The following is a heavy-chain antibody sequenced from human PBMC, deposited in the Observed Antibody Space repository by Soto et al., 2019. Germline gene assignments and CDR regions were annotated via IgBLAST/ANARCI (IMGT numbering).Heavy chain of an antibody. J-gene: IGHJ3*01. D-gene: IGHD5-12*01. CDR1: GGSISSSSYY. Sequence: PSETLSLTCTVSGGSISSSSYYWGWVRQPPGKGLEWIGSIYYSGSTYYNPSLKSRVTISVDTSKNQFSLKLSSVTAADTAVYYCARTLYSGYDLAVWGQGTMVTVSS. CDR3: ARTLYSGYDLAV. V-gene: IGHV4-39*01. CDR2: IYYSGST.